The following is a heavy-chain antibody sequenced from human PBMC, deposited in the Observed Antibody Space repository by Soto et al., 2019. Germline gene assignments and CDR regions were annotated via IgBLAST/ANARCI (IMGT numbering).Heavy chain of an antibody. Sequence: ETLSLTCTVSGGSVSSGSYYWSWIRQPPGKGLEWIGYISYSGSTNYNPSLKSRVTISVDTSKNQFSLKLSSVTAADTAVYYCAREPTTVTNYYYYALDVWGQGTTVTVSS. CDR3: AREPTTVTNYYYYALDV. CDR1: GGSVSSGSYY. J-gene: IGHJ6*02. V-gene: IGHV4-61*01. D-gene: IGHD4-17*01. CDR2: ISYSGST.